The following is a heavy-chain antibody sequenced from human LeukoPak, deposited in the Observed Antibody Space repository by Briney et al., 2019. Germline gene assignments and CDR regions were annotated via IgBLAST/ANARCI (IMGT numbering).Heavy chain of an antibody. CDR1: GDSINSINKYY. V-gene: IGHV4-61*01. D-gene: IGHD1-1*01. J-gene: IGHJ4*02. CDR3: VRGGPEDDNWRYYVDF. Sequence: SETLSLTCTVSGDSINSINKYYWSWIRQSPGKGLEWIGYISYSGSTNYNPSLKSRVTISVDTSKNQFSLKMTSVTAADTAVYYCVRGGPEDDNWRYYVDFWGQGSLVTVSS. CDR2: ISYSGST.